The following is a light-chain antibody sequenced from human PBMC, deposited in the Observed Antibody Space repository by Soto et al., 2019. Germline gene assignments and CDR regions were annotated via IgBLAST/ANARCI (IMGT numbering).Light chain of an antibody. J-gene: IGKJ1*01. CDR3: QQRSNWPPWT. CDR1: QSVSSY. CDR2: DAS. Sequence: EIVLTQSPATLSLSPGERATLSCRASQSVSSYLAWYQQKPGQDPRLLIYDASNRATGIPARLSGSGSGTDFYLTISSLVPEDFAVYYCQQRSNWPPWTFGQGTKVEIK. V-gene: IGKV3-11*01.